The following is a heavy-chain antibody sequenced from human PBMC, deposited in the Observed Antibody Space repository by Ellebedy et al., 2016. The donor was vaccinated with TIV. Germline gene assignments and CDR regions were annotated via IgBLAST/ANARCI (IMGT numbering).Heavy chain of an antibody. J-gene: IGHJ4*02. CDR1: VFTFDDYA. CDR3: AKSRGRYYFDY. D-gene: IGHD3-10*01. CDR2: ISGSGGST. V-gene: IGHV3-23*01. Sequence: GESLKISCAASVFTFDDYAMHWVRQAPGKGLEWVSAISGSGGSTYYADSVKGRFTISRDNSENTLYLQMNSLRAEDTAVYYCAKSRGRYYFDYWGQGTLVTVSS.